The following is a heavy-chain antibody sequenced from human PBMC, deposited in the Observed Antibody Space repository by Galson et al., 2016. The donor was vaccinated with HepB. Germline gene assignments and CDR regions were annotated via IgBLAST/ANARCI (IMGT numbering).Heavy chain of an antibody. Sequence: ETLSLTCAFYGGSFSNYYCSWIRQPPGKGLEWIGEVHPSQITNYNPSLMSRVTISVDTSKNQFSLKLSPVTAADTAVYYCARGQDPYKIRDWGQGTLVTVSS. J-gene: IGHJ4*02. CDR2: VHPSQIT. D-gene: IGHD5-24*01. CDR1: GGSFSNYY. V-gene: IGHV4-34*01. CDR3: ARGQDPYKIRD.